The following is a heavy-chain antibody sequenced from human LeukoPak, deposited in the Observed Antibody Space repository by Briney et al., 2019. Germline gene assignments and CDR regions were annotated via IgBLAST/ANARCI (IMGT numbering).Heavy chain of an antibody. CDR1: GFTFTTFW. V-gene: IGHV3-7*05. CDR3: ARRNVAGVPRDYFDY. J-gene: IGHJ4*02. Sequence: GGSLRLSCAASGFTFTTFWMSWVSQAPGKGLEWVANIKPDGSEKYYVDSVKGRFSISRDNAQNSLYLQMNSLRAEDTAVYLCARRNVAGVPRDYFDYWGQGALVTVSS. D-gene: IGHD6-19*01. CDR2: IKPDGSEK.